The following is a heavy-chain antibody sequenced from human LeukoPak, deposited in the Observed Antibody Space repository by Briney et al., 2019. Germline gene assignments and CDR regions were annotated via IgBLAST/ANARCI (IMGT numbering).Heavy chain of an antibody. Sequence: SETLSLTCAVYGGSFSGYYWSWIRQPPGKGLEWIGYIYYIGSTNYNPSLKSRVTISVATSKNQFSLKLSSVPAADTAVYYCARETYQKGAHYMDVWGKGTTVTISS. J-gene: IGHJ6*03. CDR3: ARETYQKGAHYMDV. CDR1: GGSFSGYY. D-gene: IGHD2-2*01. V-gene: IGHV4-59*01. CDR2: IYYIGST.